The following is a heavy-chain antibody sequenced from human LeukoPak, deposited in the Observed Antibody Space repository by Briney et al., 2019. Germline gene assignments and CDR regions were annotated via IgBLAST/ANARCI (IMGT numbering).Heavy chain of an antibody. Sequence: SVKVSCKAPGGTFSDYSISWVRQAPGQGLESMGRILPLVGRLHYAQKFQGRFTLTADKSTTTVYMELSSLRSEDTAVYYCVRSGYDYDWFDPWGQGTLVTVSS. CDR1: GGTFSDYS. J-gene: IGHJ5*02. V-gene: IGHV1-69*02. D-gene: IGHD5-12*01. CDR3: VRSGYDYDWFDP. CDR2: ILPLVGRL.